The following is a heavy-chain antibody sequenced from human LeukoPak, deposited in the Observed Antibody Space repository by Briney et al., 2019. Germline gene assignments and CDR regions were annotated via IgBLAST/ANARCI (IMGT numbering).Heavy chain of an antibody. J-gene: IGHJ4*02. CDR2: IYYSGST. Sequence: SSETVSLTCTVSGGSISSYYWSWIRQPPGKGLEWIGSIYYSGSTNYNASLSSRVTISVDTSKNQFSLKLSSVSAEDTAVYYCARDRLGYNGNFDYWGQGTLVTVS. CDR1: GGSISSYY. CDR3: ARDRLGYNGNFDY. V-gene: IGHV4-59*01. D-gene: IGHD1-1*01.